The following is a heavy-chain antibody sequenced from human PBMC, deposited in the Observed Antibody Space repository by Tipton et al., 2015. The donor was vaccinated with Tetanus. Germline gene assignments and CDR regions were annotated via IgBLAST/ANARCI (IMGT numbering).Heavy chain of an antibody. CDR1: GDSISSFY. V-gene: IGHV4-59*01. J-gene: IGHJ6*02. D-gene: IGHD3-16*01. Sequence: TLSLTCSVSGDSISSFYWSWIRQPPGKGLEWIGEVDDSGSTNYSPSLKSRVTLSIDTSKNQFSLKMTSVTAADTAVYFCEGDDYYETSLRDYYGEEVWGQGTTVTVSS. CDR2: VDDSGST. CDR3: EGDDYYETSLRDYYGEEV.